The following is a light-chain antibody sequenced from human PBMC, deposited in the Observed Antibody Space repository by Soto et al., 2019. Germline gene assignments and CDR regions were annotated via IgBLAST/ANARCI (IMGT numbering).Light chain of an antibody. V-gene: IGKV1-17*03. J-gene: IGKJ1*01. Sequence: DIQMTQSPSAMSASVGDRVTITCRASQGINNYLAWFQQKPGEVPKRLIYAASSLQSGVPSRFSGSGSGTEFTLTISSLQPEDFATYYCLQHNSYPRTFGQGTKVEIK. CDR2: AAS. CDR3: LQHNSYPRT. CDR1: QGINNY.